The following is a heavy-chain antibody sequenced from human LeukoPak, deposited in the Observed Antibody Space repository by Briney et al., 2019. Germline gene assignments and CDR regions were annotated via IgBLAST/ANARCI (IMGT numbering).Heavy chain of an antibody. J-gene: IGHJ4*02. CDR2: FCGSGGST. V-gene: IGHV3-23*01. CDR1: GFTFSSYA. D-gene: IGHD3-22*01. Sequence: PGGSLRLSCAASGFTFSSYAMSWVRQAPGKGLEWVSAFCGSGGSTYYADSVKGRFTISRDNSKNTLYLQMNSLRAEDTAVYYCAKQGEIYYDSSGYQDWGQGTLVTVSS. CDR3: AKQGEIYYDSSGYQD.